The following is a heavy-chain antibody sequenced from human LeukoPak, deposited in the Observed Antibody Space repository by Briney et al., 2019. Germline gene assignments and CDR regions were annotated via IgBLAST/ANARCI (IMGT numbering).Heavy chain of an antibody. CDR1: GYIFTGYY. CDR3: AKFSDFDY. Sequence: GASVKVSCKASGYIFTGYYMHWVRQAPGQGLEWMGWINPNSGGTKYAQKFQGRVTMTRDTSISTAYMELGNLGSDDTAVYYCAKFSDFDYWGQGTLVTVSS. CDR2: INPNSGGT. D-gene: IGHD3-10*01. J-gene: IGHJ4*02. V-gene: IGHV1-2*02.